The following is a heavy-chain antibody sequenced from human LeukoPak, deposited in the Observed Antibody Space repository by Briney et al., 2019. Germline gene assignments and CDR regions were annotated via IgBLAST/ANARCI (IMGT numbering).Heavy chain of an antibody. V-gene: IGHV1-18*01. D-gene: IGHD2-8*01. CDR3: ARDPRRGTNGYYYYCGMDV. CDR1: GYTFSIYG. CDR2: VRTYNGNT. Sequence: ASVKVACKASGYTFSIYGITWVRQAPRRVLEWMGWVRTYNGNTNYAKKLQGRVSMTTDTSTSTAYMELRSLRSDDTAVYYCARDPRRGTNGYYYYCGMDVWGQGTTVTVSS. J-gene: IGHJ6*02.